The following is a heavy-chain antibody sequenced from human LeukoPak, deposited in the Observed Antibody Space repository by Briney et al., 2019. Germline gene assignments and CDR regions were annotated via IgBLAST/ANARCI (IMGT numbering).Heavy chain of an antibody. J-gene: IGHJ4*02. CDR3: TREVWYDALSFDY. D-gene: IGHD2-15*01. CDR2: ISYDGSHK. V-gene: IGHV3-30-3*01. Sequence: GGSLRLSCAASGFTFSDSYTSWIRQAPGKGLEWVAVISYDGSHKYYADSVKGRFTISRDNSKNMLELQMNSLTTEDTAVYYCTREVWYDALSFDYWGQGTLVSVSS. CDR1: GFTFSDSY.